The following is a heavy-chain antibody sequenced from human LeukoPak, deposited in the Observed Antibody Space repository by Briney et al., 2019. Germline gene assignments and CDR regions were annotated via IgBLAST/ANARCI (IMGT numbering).Heavy chain of an antibody. J-gene: IGHJ6*03. D-gene: IGHD1-7*01. CDR2: ISSSSSTI. CDR3: ARDTFNWNSYYYYYMDV. CDR1: GFTFSSYS. Sequence: GGSLRLSCAASGFTFSSYSMNWVRQAPGKGLEWVSYISSSSSTIYYADSVKGRFTISRDNAKNSLYLQMNSLRAEDTAVYYCARDTFNWNSYYYYYMDVWGKGTTVTVSS. V-gene: IGHV3-48*01.